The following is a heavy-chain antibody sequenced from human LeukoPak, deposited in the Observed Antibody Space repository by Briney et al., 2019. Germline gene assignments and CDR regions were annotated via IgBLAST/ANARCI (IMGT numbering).Heavy chain of an antibody. CDR2: IRYDGSNK. Sequence: GGSLRLSCAASGFTFRDYYMSWVRQAPGKGLAWVAFIRYDGSNKYSADSVKGRFTIHRDNSKDMVYRQMNSLRAEDTAVYYCAKVGYYGSGSPLSPYYYYYMDVWGKGTTVTISS. CDR3: AKVGYYGSGSPLSPYYYYYMDV. CDR1: GFTFRDYY. D-gene: IGHD3-10*01. J-gene: IGHJ6*03. V-gene: IGHV3-30*02.